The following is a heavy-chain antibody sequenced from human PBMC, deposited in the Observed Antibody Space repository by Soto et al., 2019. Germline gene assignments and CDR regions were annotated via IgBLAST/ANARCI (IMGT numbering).Heavy chain of an antibody. CDR3: ARTQSLEAATPEVYFDY. V-gene: IGHV4-31*03. CDR1: GGSISSGGYY. Sequence: PSETLSLTCTVSGGSISSGGYYWSWIRQHPGKGLEWIGYIYYSGSTYYNPSLKSRVTISVDTSKNQFSLKLSSVTAADTAVYYCARTQSLEAATPEVYFDYWGQGTLVTVSS. CDR2: IYYSGST. D-gene: IGHD2-15*01. J-gene: IGHJ4*02.